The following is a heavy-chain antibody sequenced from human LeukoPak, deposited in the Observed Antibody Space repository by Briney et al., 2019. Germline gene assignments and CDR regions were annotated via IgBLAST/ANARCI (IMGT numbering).Heavy chain of an antibody. CDR2: IGAYNGNT. J-gene: IGHJ4*02. CDR1: GYTFTSCG. V-gene: IGHV1-18*01. Sequence: ASVKVSCKASGYTFTSCGISWVRQAPGQGLEWMGWIGAYNGNTNYAQKLQGRVTMTTDTSTSTAYMELRSLRSDDTAVYYCARDRPGGLRYFDWLSYWGQGTLVTVSS. CDR3: ARDRPGGLRYFDWLSY. D-gene: IGHD3-9*01.